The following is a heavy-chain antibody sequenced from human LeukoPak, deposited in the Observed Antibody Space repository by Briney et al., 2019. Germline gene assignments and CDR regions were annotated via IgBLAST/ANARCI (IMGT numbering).Heavy chain of an antibody. J-gene: IGHJ4*02. D-gene: IGHD5-12*01. V-gene: IGHV3-15*01. Sequence: PGGSLRPSCAASGFTFSSYWMHWVRQAPGKGLVWVGRVKSDTDGGTTDYAAPVKGRFTISRDDSKNMVYLQMNSLRTDDTAVYYCTAGTGHSDHDYWGQGTLVTVSS. CDR1: GFTFSSYW. CDR2: VKSDTDGGTT. CDR3: TAGTGHSDHDY.